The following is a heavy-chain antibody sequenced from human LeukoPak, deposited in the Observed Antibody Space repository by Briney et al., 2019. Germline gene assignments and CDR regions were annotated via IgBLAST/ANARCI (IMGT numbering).Heavy chain of an antibody. D-gene: IGHD4-17*01. CDR3: ARDWVNSDYGDYFGWFDP. Sequence: ASVKVSCKASGYTFTSYYMHWVRQAPGQGLEWMGIINPSGGSTSYAQKFQGRVTMTRDMSTSTVYVELSSLRSEDTAVYYCARDWVNSDYGDYFGWFDPWGQGTLVTVSS. J-gene: IGHJ5*02. CDR2: INPSGGST. CDR1: GYTFTSYY. V-gene: IGHV1-46*01.